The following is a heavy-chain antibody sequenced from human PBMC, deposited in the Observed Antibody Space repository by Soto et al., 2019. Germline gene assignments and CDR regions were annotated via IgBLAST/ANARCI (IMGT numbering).Heavy chain of an antibody. CDR3: ARSIRGPRRFNGMDV. J-gene: IGHJ6*02. CDR1: GFSLTSPGMG. CDR2: IARDDDDK. D-gene: IGHD1-20*01. Sequence: SGPTLVSRTETLTLTCTFSGFSLTSPGMGGSWIRQPPGKALEWLARIARDDDDKYYSTSLKQRLTISKDTRKNQVVLTLANMDHADTGTYYCARSIRGPRRFNGMDVWGQGT. V-gene: IGHV2-70*11.